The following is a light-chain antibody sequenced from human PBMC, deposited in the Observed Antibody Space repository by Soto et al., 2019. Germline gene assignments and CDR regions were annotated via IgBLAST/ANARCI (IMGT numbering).Light chain of an antibody. CDR2: GAS. V-gene: IGKV3-20*01. J-gene: IGKJ1*01. CDR1: QTVSSS. Sequence: EIVLTQSPDTLSVSPGERATLSCRASQTVSSSLAWYQQKPGQAPRLLIYGASTRATGIPDRFSGSGSGTDFTLTISRLEPEDFAVYYCQQYGSSPWTFGQGTKVDIK. CDR3: QQYGSSPWT.